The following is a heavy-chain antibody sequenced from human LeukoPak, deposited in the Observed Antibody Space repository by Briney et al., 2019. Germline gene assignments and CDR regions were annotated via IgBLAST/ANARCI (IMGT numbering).Heavy chain of an antibody. CDR3: ARDLGSCYSGFYGCWFDP. CDR1: GYTFTSYG. Sequence: ASVKVSCKASGYTFTSYGISWVRQAPGQGLEWMGWISADNGNTNYAQKLQGRVTMTTDTSTSTAYMELRSLRSDDTAVYYCARDLGSCYSGFYGCWFDPWGQGTLVTVSS. J-gene: IGHJ5*02. D-gene: IGHD2-15*01. V-gene: IGHV1-18*01. CDR2: ISADNGNT.